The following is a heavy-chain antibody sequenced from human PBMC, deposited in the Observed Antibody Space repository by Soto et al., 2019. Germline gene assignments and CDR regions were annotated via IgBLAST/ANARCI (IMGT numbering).Heavy chain of an antibody. CDR3: ARADTTYGSGYAYFDP. CDR1: GFTFGHYY. CDR2: ISSRNTYT. J-gene: IGHJ5*02. D-gene: IGHD3-10*01. V-gene: IGHV3-11*06. Sequence: PGGSLRLSCAASGFTFGHYYMTWFRQAPGKGLEYISYISSRNTYTNYADSVKGRFTISRDDARNPLFLQMNSLRVEDTAVYYCARADTTYGSGYAYFDPWGQGTLVTVSS.